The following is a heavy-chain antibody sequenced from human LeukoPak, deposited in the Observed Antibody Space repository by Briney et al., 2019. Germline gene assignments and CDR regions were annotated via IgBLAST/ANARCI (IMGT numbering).Heavy chain of an antibody. J-gene: IGHJ4*02. V-gene: IGHV4-59*08. CDR2: IYYSGST. Sequence: PSETLSLTCTVSGGSISSYYWSWIRQPPGKGLEWIGYIYYSGSTNYNPSLKSRVTISVDTSKNQFSLKLSSVTAADTAVYYCARLDSSGCLNSYNWCQGTLVTVSS. CDR1: GGSISSYY. CDR3: ARLDSSGCLNSYN. D-gene: IGHD6-19*01.